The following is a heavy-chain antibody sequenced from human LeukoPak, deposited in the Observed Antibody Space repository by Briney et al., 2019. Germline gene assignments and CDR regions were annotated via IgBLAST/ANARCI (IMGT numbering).Heavy chain of an antibody. Sequence: ASVKVSCKASGYTFTSYEINWVRQATGQGLEGMGWMNPNSGNTGYAQKFQGRGTITRNTSISTAYMELSSLRSEDTAVYYCARGYCSGGSCYYYYYYMDVWGKGTTVTVSS. CDR2: MNPNSGNT. D-gene: IGHD2-15*01. V-gene: IGHV1-8*03. CDR1: GYTFTSYE. J-gene: IGHJ6*03. CDR3: ARGYCSGGSCYYYYYYMDV.